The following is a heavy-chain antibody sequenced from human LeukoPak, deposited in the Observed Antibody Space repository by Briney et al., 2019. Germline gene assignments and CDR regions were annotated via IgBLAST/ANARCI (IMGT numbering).Heavy chain of an antibody. CDR1: GGSISSYY. CDR2: IYYRGST. J-gene: IGHJ2*01. D-gene: IGHD2-21*01. Sequence: SETLSLTCTVSGGSISSYYRSWIRQPPGKGLEWIGYIYYRGSTNYNPSLKSRVTISVDTSKNQFSLKLSSVTAADTAVYYCARENSPEGSLYWYFDLWGRGTLVTVSS. CDR3: ARENSPEGSLYWYFDL. V-gene: IGHV4-59*01.